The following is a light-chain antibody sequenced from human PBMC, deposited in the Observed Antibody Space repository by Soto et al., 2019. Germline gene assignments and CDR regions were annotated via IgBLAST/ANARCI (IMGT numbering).Light chain of an antibody. V-gene: IGLV2-14*01. CDR1: SSDVGGYNY. J-gene: IGLJ1*01. CDR2: XVS. Sequence: QSALTQPASVSGSPGQSITISCTGTSSDVGGYNYVSWYQQHPGKAPKLIIYXVSXXXXXXSNXXXGSKSGNTASLTISGLQAEDEADYYCNSYTSKSTGVFGTGIKVTVL. CDR3: NSYTSKSTGV.